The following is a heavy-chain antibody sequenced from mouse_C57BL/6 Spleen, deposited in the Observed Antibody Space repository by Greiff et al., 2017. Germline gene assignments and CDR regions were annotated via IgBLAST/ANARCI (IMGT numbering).Heavy chain of an antibody. CDR2: INPGSGGT. D-gene: IGHD1-1*01. CDR1: GYAFTNYL. V-gene: IGHV1-54*01. J-gene: IGHJ1*03. Sequence: VQVVESGAELVRPGTSVKVSCKASGYAFTNYLIEWVKQRPGQGLEWIGVINPGSGGTNYNEKFKGKATLTADKSSSTAYMQLSSLTSEDSAVYFCARSTTVVATTWYFDVWGTGTTVTVSS. CDR3: ARSTTVVATTWYFDV.